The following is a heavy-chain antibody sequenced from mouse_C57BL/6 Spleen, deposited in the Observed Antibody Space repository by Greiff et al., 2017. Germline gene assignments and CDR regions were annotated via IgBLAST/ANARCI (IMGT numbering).Heavy chain of an antibody. CDR3: ARGYYDYGMDY. CDR2: ISYSGST. D-gene: IGHD2-4*01. Sequence: VQLKQSGPGMVKPSQSLSRTCTVTGYSITSGYDWHWIRHFPGNKLEWMGYISYSGSTNYNPSLKSRISITHDTSKNQFFLKLNSVTTEDTATYYCARGYYDYGMDYWGQGTSVTVSS. V-gene: IGHV3-1*01. J-gene: IGHJ4*01. CDR1: GYSITSGYD.